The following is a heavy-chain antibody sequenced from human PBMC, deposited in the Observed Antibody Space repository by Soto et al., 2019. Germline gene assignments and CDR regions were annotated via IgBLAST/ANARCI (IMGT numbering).Heavy chain of an antibody. V-gene: IGHV4-39*01. CDR2: IYYSGST. J-gene: IGHJ5*02. D-gene: IGHD2-2*01. CDR3: ARASLGYCSSTSCRSNWFDP. CDR1: GGSISSTSYY. Sequence: TLSLTCTVSGGSISSTSYYWGWIRQPPGKGLEWIGSIYYSGSTYYNPSLKSRVTISVDTSKNQFSLKLSSVTAADTAVYYCARASLGYCSSTSCRSNWFDPWGQG.